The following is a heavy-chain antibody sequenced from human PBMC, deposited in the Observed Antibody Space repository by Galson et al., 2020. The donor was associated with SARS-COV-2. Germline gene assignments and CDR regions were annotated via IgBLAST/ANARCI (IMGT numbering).Heavy chain of an antibody. CDR3: ATAPPYYYDSTLHWFDP. V-gene: IGHV1-24*01. CDR2: FDPEDGET. D-gene: IGHD3-22*01. CDR1: GYTLTELS. J-gene: IGHJ5*02. Sequence: ASVKVSCKVSGYTLTELSMHWVRQATGKGLEWMGGFDPEDGETIYAQKFQGRVTMTEDTSTDTAYMELSSLRSEDTAVYYCATAPPYYYDSTLHWFDPWGQGTLVTVSS.